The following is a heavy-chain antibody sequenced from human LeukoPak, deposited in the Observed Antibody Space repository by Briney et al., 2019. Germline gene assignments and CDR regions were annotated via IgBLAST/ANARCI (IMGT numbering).Heavy chain of an antibody. CDR2: INPTSGGT. D-gene: IGHD3-9*01. Sequence: GASVKVSCKASGYTFTGYYMHWVRQAPGQGLEWMGWINPTSGGTNYAQKFQGRVTMTRNTSIRTAYMELSRLRSDDTAVYYCARADLRYFGWLLAQYNWFDSWGQGTLVTVSS. CDR3: ARADLRYFGWLLAQYNWFDS. V-gene: IGHV1-2*02. J-gene: IGHJ5*01. CDR1: GYTFTGYY.